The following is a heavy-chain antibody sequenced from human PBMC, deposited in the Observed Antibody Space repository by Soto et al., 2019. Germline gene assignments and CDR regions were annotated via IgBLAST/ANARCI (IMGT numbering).Heavy chain of an antibody. CDR3: ARGPRRIAVAQTALDY. D-gene: IGHD6-19*01. V-gene: IGHV1-2*04. CDR2: INPNSGGT. J-gene: IGHJ4*02. Sequence: ASVKVSCKASGYTFTGYYMHWVRQAPGQGLEWMGWINPNSGGTNYAQKFQGWVTMTRDTSISTAYMELSRLRSDDTAVYYCARGPRRIAVAQTALDYWGQGTLVTVSS. CDR1: GYTFTGYY.